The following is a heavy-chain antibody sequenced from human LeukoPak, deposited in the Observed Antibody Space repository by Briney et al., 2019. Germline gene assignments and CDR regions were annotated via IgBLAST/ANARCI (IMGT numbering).Heavy chain of an antibody. V-gene: IGHV1-8*01. CDR2: MNPNSGNT. CDR1: GYTFTSYD. Sequence: ASVKVSCKASGYTFTSYDINWVRQATGQGLEWMGWMNPNSGNTGYAQKFQGRVTMTRNTSISTAYMELSSLRSEDTAVYYCARGYDFWSGYYRGMDVWGQGTTVTVSS. CDR3: ARGYDFWSGYYRGMDV. D-gene: IGHD3-3*01. J-gene: IGHJ6*02.